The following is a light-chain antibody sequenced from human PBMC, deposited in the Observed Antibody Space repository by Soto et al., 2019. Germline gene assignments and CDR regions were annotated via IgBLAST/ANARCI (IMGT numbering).Light chain of an antibody. CDR3: QQYGNSWT. CDR2: AAS. Sequence: DSQLTQHPPFLSAYVRARLTITCLASQGISSYLAWYLQKPVKAPKLLIYAASTLQSGVPSRFSGSGSGTEFTLTISRLEPEEFAVYLCQQYGNSWTFGQGTKVDIK. J-gene: IGKJ1*01. CDR1: QGISSY. V-gene: IGKV1-9*01.